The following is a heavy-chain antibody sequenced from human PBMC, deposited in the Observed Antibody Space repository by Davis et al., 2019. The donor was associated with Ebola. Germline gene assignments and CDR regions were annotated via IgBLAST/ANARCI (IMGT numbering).Heavy chain of an antibody. CDR2: IIPIFGTA. Sequence: SVKVSCKSSGGTFSSYAISWVRQAPGQGLEWMGGIIPIFGTANYAQKFQGRVTITADESTSTAYMELSSLRSEDTAVYYCAGTGAIRVDGYFDYWGQGTLVTVSS. V-gene: IGHV1-69*13. CDR3: AGTGAIRVDGYFDY. J-gene: IGHJ4*02. D-gene: IGHD1-26*01. CDR1: GGTFSSYA.